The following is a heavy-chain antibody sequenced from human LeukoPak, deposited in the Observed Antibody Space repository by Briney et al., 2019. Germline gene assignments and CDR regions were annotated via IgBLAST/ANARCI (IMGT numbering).Heavy chain of an antibody. J-gene: IGHJ4*02. CDR3: AKDGYYGSGSRYYFDY. D-gene: IGHD3-10*01. Sequence: GGSLRLSCAASGFTFSSYGMHWVRQAPGKGLEWVAFIRYDGSNKYYADSVKGRFTISRDNSKNTLYLQMNSLRAEDTAVYYCAKDGYYGSGSRYYFDYWGQGTLVTVSS. V-gene: IGHV3-30*02. CDR1: GFTFSSYG. CDR2: IRYDGSNK.